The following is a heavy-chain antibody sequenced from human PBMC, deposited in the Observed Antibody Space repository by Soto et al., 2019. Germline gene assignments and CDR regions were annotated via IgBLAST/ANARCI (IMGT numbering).Heavy chain of an antibody. Sequence: QPQLQESGSGLVRPSQTLSFTCAVSGGSISSGGYSWNWIRQPPGKGLEWIGYIYHSGSTLYNPSLKSRVTISVDKSKNQFSLKLSSVTAADTAVYYCARDQLEGNWFDPWGQGTLVTVSS. CDR3: ARDQLEGNWFDP. J-gene: IGHJ5*02. CDR2: IYHSGST. V-gene: IGHV4-30-2*01. CDR1: GGSISSGGYS. D-gene: IGHD1-1*01.